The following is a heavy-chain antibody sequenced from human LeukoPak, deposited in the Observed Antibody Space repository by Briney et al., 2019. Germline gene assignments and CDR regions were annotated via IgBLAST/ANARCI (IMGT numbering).Heavy chain of an antibody. V-gene: IGHV1-46*01. CDR2: INPSGGST. D-gene: IGHD6-13*01. J-gene: IGHJ5*02. CDR3: AQQQLVPNWFDP. CDR1: GYTFTSYY. Sequence: ASVKVSCKASGYTFTSYYMHWVRQAPGQGLGWMGIINPSGGSTSYAQKFQGRVTMTRDTSTSTVYMELSSLRSEDTAVYYCAQQQLVPNWFDPWGQGTLVTVSS.